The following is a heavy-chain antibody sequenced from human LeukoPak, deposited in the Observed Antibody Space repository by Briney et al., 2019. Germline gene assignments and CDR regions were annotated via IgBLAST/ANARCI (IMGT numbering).Heavy chain of an antibody. D-gene: IGHD1-14*01. J-gene: IGHJ3*01. CDR2: VGIAGDT. CDR3: AREGRMGTADAFDV. Sequence: GGYLRLSCAASGFTFNNYEMHWVRQTAGKGLEWVSAVGIAGDTFYAGSVKGRFSISRDNAESSLFLQMNSLRAGDTAVYYCAREGRMGTADAFDVWGQGTMVTVSS. CDR1: GFTFNNYE. V-gene: IGHV3-13*01.